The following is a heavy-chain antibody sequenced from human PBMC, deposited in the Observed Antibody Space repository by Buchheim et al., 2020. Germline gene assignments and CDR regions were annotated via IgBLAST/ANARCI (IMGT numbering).Heavy chain of an antibody. Sequence: QVQLVESGGGVVQPWTSLRLSCVASGFTFRDNAMHWVRQAPGKGLEWVAVIWYDGSNKYYADSVKGRFTISRDNSKNTLYLQMNSLRAEDTAVYYCARADGSGSYCFDYWGQGTL. D-gene: IGHD3-10*01. J-gene: IGHJ4*02. CDR3: ARADGSGSYCFDY. CDR1: GFTFRDNA. CDR2: IWYDGSNK. V-gene: IGHV3-33*01.